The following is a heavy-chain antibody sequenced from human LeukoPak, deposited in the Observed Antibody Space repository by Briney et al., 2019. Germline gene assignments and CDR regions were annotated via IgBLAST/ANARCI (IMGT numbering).Heavy chain of an antibody. CDR3: ASSPPYDYGDYYYYGMDV. J-gene: IGHJ6*02. CDR2: TYYSGST. Sequence: SETLSLTCTVSGGSISSYYWSWIRQPPGKGLEWIGYTYYSGSTNYNPSLKSRVTISVDTSKNQFSLKLSSVTAADTAVYYCASSPPYDYGDYYYYGMDVWGQGTTVTVSS. D-gene: IGHD4-17*01. V-gene: IGHV4-59*08. CDR1: GGSISSYY.